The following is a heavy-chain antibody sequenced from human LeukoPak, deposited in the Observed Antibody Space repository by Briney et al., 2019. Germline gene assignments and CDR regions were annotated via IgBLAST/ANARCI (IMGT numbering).Heavy chain of an antibody. J-gene: IGHJ4*02. CDR3: ARETGDIVVVPAALDY. CDR1: GFTFSRYW. V-gene: IGHV3-7*01. D-gene: IGHD2-2*01. Sequence: GGSLRLSCAASGFTFSRYWMSWVRQAPGKGLEWVANIKQDGSEKYYVDSVKGRFTISRDNAKNSLYLQMNSLRAEDTAVYYCARETGDIVVVPAALDYWGQGTLVTVSS. CDR2: IKQDGSEK.